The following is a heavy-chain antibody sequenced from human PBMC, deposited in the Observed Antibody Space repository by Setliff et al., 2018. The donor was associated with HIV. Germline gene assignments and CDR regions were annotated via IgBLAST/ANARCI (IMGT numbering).Heavy chain of an antibody. CDR3: TLKHT. Sequence: GGSLRLSCAGSGFTFNDAWISWVRQAPGKGLDWVGRIKANTDGGTTDYAAPVRGRFTISRDDSKNTVYLQMDSLKTEDTAVYYCTLKHTWGQGTLVTVSS. J-gene: IGHJ5*02. V-gene: IGHV3-15*01. CDR1: GFTFNDAW. D-gene: IGHD2-21*01. CDR2: IKANTDGGTT.